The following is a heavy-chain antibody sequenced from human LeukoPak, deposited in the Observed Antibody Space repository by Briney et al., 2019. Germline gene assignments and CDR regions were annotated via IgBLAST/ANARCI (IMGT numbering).Heavy chain of an antibody. Sequence: SETLSLTCAVSGGSISSSNWWSWVRQPPGKGLEWIGEIYHSGSTNYNPSLKSRVTTSVDKSKNQFSLKLSSVTAADTAVYYCASLDRWGSGQGFDPWGQGTLVTVSS. J-gene: IGHJ5*02. D-gene: IGHD7-27*01. CDR2: IYHSGST. CDR1: GGSISSSNW. CDR3: ASLDRWGSGQGFDP. V-gene: IGHV4-4*02.